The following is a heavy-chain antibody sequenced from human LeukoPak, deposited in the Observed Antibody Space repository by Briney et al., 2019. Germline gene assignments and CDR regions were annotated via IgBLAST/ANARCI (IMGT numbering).Heavy chain of an antibody. J-gene: IGHJ4*02. CDR3: ARDIFGTSRPSEY. V-gene: IGHV1-3*01. Sequence: ASVKVSCEASGYTFSSYVMHWVRQAPGQRLEWMGWINAGNGYTKYSQKFQGRVTITRDTSATTAYMELNSLRGEDTAMYYCARDIFGTSRPSEYWGQGTLVTVST. CDR1: GYTFSSYV. CDR2: INAGNGYT. D-gene: IGHD3-3*01.